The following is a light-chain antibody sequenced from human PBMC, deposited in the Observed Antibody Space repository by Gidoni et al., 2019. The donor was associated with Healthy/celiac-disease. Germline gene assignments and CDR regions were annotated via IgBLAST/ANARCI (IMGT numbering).Light chain of an antibody. CDR2: MAS. CDR3: QQYNSYSYT. V-gene: IGKV1-5*03. Sequence: DIQMTQSPSTLSASVGDRVTITCRASQSISSWLAWYRQKPGKAPKLLIYMASSLDSGVPSRFSGSGSGTEFTLTISSLQPDDFATYYCQQYNSYSYTFGQGTKLEIK. J-gene: IGKJ2*01. CDR1: QSISSW.